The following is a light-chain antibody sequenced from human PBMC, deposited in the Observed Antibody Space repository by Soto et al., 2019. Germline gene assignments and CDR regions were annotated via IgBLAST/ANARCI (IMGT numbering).Light chain of an antibody. J-gene: IGKJ2*01. CDR1: QSISSW. V-gene: IGKV1-5*03. CDR3: QQYHSYPYT. CDR2: KAA. Sequence: DIQMTQSPSTLSASVGDRVTITCRASQSISSWLAWYQQKPGRAPKVLIYKAASLESGVPSRFSGSGSGTEFTLTISSRQPDDFATYYCQQYHSYPYTFGQGTKLEIK.